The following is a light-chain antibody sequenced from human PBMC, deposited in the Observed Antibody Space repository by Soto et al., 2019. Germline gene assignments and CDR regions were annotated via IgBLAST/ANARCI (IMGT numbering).Light chain of an antibody. CDR1: SSDVGGYNY. CDR3: SSYEGRTTYV. CDR2: EVS. J-gene: IGLJ1*01. Sequence: QSVLTQPPSASGSPGQSVTISCTGTSSDVGGYNYVSWYQQHPGTAPKLMIYEVSKRPSGVPDRFSGSKSGNTATLTVSGLQAEDEADHSCSSYEGRTTYVFGTGTKVTVL. V-gene: IGLV2-8*01.